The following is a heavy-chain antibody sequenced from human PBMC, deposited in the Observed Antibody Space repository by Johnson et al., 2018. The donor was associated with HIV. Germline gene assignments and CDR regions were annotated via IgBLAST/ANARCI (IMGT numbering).Heavy chain of an antibody. V-gene: IGHV3-11*04. CDR1: GFTFSDYY. CDR2: ISSRGSTI. J-gene: IGHJ3*02. CDR3: ARDKGEYYDAFDI. Sequence: QVQLVESGGGLVKPGGSLRLSCAASGFTFSDYYMSWIRQAPGKGLEWVSYISSRGSTIYYADSVKGRFTISRDNSKNTLYLQMKRLRAEDTAVYYCARDKGEYYDAFDIWGQGTMVTVSS. D-gene: IGHD1-26*01.